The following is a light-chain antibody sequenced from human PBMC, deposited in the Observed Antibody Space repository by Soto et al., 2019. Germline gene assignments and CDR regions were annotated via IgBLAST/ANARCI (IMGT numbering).Light chain of an antibody. CDR1: QSISSW. J-gene: IGKJ1*01. CDR2: KAS. CDR3: QQYKSSPWT. V-gene: IGKV1-5*03. Sequence: DIQMTQSPSTLSASVGDRVIITCRASQSISSWLAWYQQKPGKAPKLLISKASNLESGVPSRFSGSGSGTEFTLTICSLQPDDIATYYCQQYKSSPWTFGQGTKVEIK.